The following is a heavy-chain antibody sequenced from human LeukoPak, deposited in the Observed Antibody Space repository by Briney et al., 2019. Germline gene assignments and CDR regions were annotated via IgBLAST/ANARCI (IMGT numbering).Heavy chain of an antibody. V-gene: IGHV1-24*01. CDR2: FDPEDGET. D-gene: IGHD6-13*01. CDR3: ATDGTYSSSLLTVGAFDI. CDR1: GYTLTELS. J-gene: IGHJ3*02. Sequence: ASVKVSCKVSGYTLTELSMHWVRQAPGKGPEWMGGFDPEDGETIYAQKFQGRVTMTEDTSTDTAYMELSSLRSEDTAVYYCATDGTYSSSLLTVGAFDIWGQGTMVTVSS.